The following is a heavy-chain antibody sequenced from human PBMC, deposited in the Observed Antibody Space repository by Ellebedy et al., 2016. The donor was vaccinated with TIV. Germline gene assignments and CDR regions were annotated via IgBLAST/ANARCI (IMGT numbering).Heavy chain of an antibody. CDR1: GYTFTSDL. V-gene: IGHV1-46*01. CDR2: INPSGGGT. Sequence: AASVKVSCKASGYTFTSDLIHWVRQAPGQGLEWMGIINPSGGGTGYAQKFQGRVTMTRDPSASTVYMELSSLRSEDTAVYYCAREGGVYYFDYWGKGTLVTVSS. CDR3: AREGGVYYFDY. D-gene: IGHD1-26*01. J-gene: IGHJ4*02.